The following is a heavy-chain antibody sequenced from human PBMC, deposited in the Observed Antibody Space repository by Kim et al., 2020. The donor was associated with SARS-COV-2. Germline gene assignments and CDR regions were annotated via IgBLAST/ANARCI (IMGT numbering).Heavy chain of an antibody. Sequence: GGSLRLSCAASGFTFSSYSMNWVRQAPGKGLEWVSSISSSSSYIYYADSVKGRFTISRDNAKNSLYLQMNSLRAEDTAVYYCARDPTPFVVVVAARWAPFDPWGQGTLVTVSS. CDR2: ISSSSSYI. J-gene: IGHJ5*02. V-gene: IGHV3-21*01. CDR3: ARDPTPFVVVVAARWAPFDP. D-gene: IGHD2-15*01. CDR1: GFTFSSYS.